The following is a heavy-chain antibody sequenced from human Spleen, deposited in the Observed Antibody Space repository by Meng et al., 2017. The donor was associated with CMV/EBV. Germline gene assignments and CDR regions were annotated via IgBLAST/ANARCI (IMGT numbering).Heavy chain of an antibody. CDR2: SNAGNGNT. Sequence: ASVKVSCKASGYTFTSYAMHWVRQAPGQRLEWMGWSNAGNGNTKYSQEFQGRVTITRDTSASTAYMELSSLRSDDTAVYYCARDLRYYESSGPIDYWGQGTLVTVSS. CDR3: ARDLRYYESSGPIDY. D-gene: IGHD3-22*01. CDR1: GYTFTSYA. J-gene: IGHJ4*02. V-gene: IGHV1-3*02.